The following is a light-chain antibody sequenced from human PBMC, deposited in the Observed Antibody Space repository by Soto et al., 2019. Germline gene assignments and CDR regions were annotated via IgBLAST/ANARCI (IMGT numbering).Light chain of an antibody. V-gene: IGLV1-40*01. J-gene: IGLJ1*01. CDR3: QSYSRSLSGSRV. CDR2: DNS. CDR1: SSNIGAGYD. Sequence: QSVLTQPPSVSGAPGQRVTISCTGSSSNIGAGYDVHWYQQLPGTAPKLIIYDNSNRPSGVPDRFSGSKSGTSASLAITGLQAEAEADYYCQSYSRSLSGSRVFGTGTKLTVL.